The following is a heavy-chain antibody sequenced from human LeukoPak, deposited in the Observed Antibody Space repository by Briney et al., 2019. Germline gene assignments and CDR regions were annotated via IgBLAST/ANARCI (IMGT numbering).Heavy chain of an antibody. Sequence: PSETLSLTCAVYGGSFSGYYWSWIRQPPRKGLEWVGEINHSGSPNYNPSLKSRVTISVDTSKNQFSLKLSSVNAADTAVYYCARVAVQLSFGIDYWGQGTLVTVSS. V-gene: IGHV4-34*01. CDR1: GGSFSGYY. J-gene: IGHJ4*02. CDR2: INHSGSP. CDR3: ARVAVQLSFGIDY. D-gene: IGHD5-18*01.